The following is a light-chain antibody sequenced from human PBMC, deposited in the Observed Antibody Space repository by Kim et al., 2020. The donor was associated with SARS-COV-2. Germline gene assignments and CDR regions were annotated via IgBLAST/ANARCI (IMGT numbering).Light chain of an antibody. CDR1: TGAVTIGHF. V-gene: IGLV7-46*01. CDR2: DIT. CDR3: LLYYSGVRV. Sequence: QAVVTHEPSLTVSPGGTVTLTCGSSTGAVTIGHFPYWFQHKPGQAPSTLIYDITQRHPSTPARFSGSLLGDKAALTLSGAQPEDEADYYCLLYYSGVRVFGVGTQLTVL. J-gene: IGLJ2*01.